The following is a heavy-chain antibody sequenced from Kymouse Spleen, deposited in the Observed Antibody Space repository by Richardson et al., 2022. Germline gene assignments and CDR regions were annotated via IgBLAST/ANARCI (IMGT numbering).Heavy chain of an antibody. D-gene: IGHD6-6*01. CDR3: ACIAARPDYYYGMDV. V-gene: IGHV4-59*01. CDR1: GGSISSYY. CDR2: IYYSGST. Sequence: QVQLQESGPGLVKPSETLSLTCTVSGGSISSYYWSWIRQPPGKGLEWIGYIYYSGSTNYNPSLKSRVTISVDTSKNQFSLKLSSVTAADTAVYYCACIAARPDYYYGMDVWGQGTTVTVSS. J-gene: IGHJ6*02.